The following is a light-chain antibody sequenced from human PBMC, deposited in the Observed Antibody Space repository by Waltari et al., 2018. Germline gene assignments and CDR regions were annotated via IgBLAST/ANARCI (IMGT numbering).Light chain of an antibody. Sequence: EVVLTQSPGTLSLSPGEGATLPCRASQSISHYLAWYQQKPGQAPRLLIYHASRRATGIPDRFSGSGSGTDFSLTISRLEPEDFAVYDCQHYVNLPATFGQGTKVEIK. CDR1: QSISHY. J-gene: IGKJ1*01. CDR3: QHYVNLPAT. V-gene: IGKV3-20*01. CDR2: HAS.